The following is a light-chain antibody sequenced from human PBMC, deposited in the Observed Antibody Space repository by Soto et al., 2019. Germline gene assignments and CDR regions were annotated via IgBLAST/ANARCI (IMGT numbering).Light chain of an antibody. Sequence: EMVLTQSPVTLSLSPGERATLSCRASRSFASSYLGWYQQKPGQAPRLLIYAASTRATGIPDRFSGSGSATDFTLTISRLEPEDSAVYYCQHYDSSPPYTFGQGTKLEIK. J-gene: IGKJ2*01. CDR3: QHYDSSPPYT. V-gene: IGKV3-20*01. CDR2: AAS. CDR1: RSFASSY.